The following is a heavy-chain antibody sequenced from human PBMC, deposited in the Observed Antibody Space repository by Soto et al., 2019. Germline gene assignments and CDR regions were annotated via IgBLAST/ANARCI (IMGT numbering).Heavy chain of an antibody. V-gene: IGHV1-8*01. CDR2: VNPNNGDT. D-gene: IGHD3-10*01. J-gene: IGHJ4*02. CDR3: AKVSRKGSAIDFDY. Sequence: QVQLVQSGAELKKPGASVKVSCKASGYTFSNYDMNWVRQATGQGPEWIGWVNPNNGDTGYAQKFQGRVTLTTDIPTTTAYMELTSLRSEAPAIYYCAKVSRKGSAIDFDYWGQGTLITVSS. CDR1: GYTFSNYD.